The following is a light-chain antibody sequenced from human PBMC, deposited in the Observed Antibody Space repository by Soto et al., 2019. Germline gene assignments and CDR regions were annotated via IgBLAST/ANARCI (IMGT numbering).Light chain of an antibody. CDR1: QSVSSSN. J-gene: IGKJ5*01. CDR2: GAS. CDR3: QQYNNWPIT. V-gene: IGKV3-15*01. Sequence: EIVVTQSPATLSLSPGERATLSCRASQSVSSSNLAWYQQKPGQAPRLLIYGASTRATGIPARFSGSGSGTEFTLTISSLQSEDFAVYYCQQYNNWPITFGQGTRLEIK.